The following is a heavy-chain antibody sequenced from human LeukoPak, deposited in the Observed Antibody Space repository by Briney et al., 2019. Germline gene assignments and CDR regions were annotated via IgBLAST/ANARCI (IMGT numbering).Heavy chain of an antibody. D-gene: IGHD1-26*01. CDR1: GFPFSSYA. CDR2: IHGDGDNI. CDR3: ARAQVGAPRDL. V-gene: IGHV3-74*01. Sequence: GGSLRLSCAASGFPFSSYAMYWVRQAPGKGLVWVARIHGDGDNISYADSVRGRFTISRDNAKDTLYLHMNSLRPEDTAVYYCARAQVGAPRDLWGQGTLVTVSS. J-gene: IGHJ5*02.